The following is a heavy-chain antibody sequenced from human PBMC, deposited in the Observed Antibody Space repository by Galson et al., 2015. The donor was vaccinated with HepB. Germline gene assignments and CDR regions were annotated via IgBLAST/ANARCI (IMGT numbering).Heavy chain of an antibody. CDR2: FVVGSGNT. CDR1: GFTFTSSA. V-gene: IGHV1-58*01. D-gene: IGHD4-17*01. J-gene: IGHJ4*02. Sequence: SVKVSCKASGFTFTSSAVQWVRQARGQRLEWIGWFVVGSGNTNYAQKFQERVTITRDMSTSTAYMELSSLRSEDTAVYYCAAVPTGTTSGNYWGQGTLVTVSS. CDR3: AAVPTGTTSGNY.